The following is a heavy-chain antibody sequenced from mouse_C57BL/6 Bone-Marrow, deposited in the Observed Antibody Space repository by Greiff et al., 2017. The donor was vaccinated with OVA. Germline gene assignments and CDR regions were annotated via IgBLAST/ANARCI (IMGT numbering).Heavy chain of an antibody. V-gene: IGHV1-64*01. D-gene: IGHD1-1*01. J-gene: IGHJ2*01. CDR2: IHPNSGST. CDR3: ARSVVATPYYFDY. Sequence: VQLQQPGAELVKPGASVKLSCTASGYTFTSYWMHWVKQRPGQGLEWIGMIHPNSGSTNYNEKFKSKATLTVDKSSSTAYMQLSSLTSEDSAVYYCARSVVATPYYFDYWGQGTTLTVSS. CDR1: GYTFTSYW.